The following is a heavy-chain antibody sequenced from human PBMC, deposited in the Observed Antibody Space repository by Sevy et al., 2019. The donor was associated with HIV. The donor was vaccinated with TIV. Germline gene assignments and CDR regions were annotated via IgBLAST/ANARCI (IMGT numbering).Heavy chain of an antibody. J-gene: IGHJ4*02. D-gene: IGHD5-18*01. Sequence: GGSLRLSCAASGFTFSSYWMSWVRQAPGKGLEWVATMKEDGSERNYVDSVKGRFTISRDNAKNSLYLQMNSLRAKDTAVYYCVREGVGGYSYSLDCWGQGTLVTVSS. CDR3: VREGVGGYSYSLDC. CDR2: MKEDGSER. CDR1: GFTFSSYW. V-gene: IGHV3-7*01.